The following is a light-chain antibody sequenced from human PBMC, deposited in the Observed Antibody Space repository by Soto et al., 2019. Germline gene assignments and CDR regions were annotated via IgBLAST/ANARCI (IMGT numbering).Light chain of an antibody. Sequence: QSALTQPASVSGSPGQSITISCTGTSSDVGGYNYVSWYQQHPGKAPKLMIYDVSNRPSGVSNRFSGSKSGNTAYLTISGLQAEDEADYYCSSYTSTSTVLFGGGTKLTV. CDR2: DVS. CDR1: SSDVGGYNY. J-gene: IGLJ2*01. CDR3: SSYTSTSTVL. V-gene: IGLV2-14*01.